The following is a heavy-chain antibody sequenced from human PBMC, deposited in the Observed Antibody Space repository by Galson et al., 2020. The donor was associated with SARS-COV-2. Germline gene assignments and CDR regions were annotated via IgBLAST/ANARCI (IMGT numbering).Heavy chain of an antibody. D-gene: IGHD3-3*01. Sequence: ASVTVSCKASGYTFSSYYLHWVRQPPAQGLAWMGMINPTGGSTNYPQNFRGRVTVTSDAPARTVYMELSRLTSEDTAIYDCARDKPLYDDDVSYYFDFWGQGTLGTVSS. J-gene: IGHJ4*02. CDR1: GYTFSSYY. V-gene: IGHV1-46*01. CDR3: ARDKPLYDDDVSYYFDF. CDR2: INPTGGST.